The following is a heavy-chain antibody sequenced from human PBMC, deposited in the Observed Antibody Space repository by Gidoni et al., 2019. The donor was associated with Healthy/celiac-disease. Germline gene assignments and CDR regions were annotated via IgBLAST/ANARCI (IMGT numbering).Heavy chain of an antibody. Sequence: EVQLLESGGGLVQPGGSLRLSCAASGLTVSSYAMSWVRQAPGKGLEWVSAISGSGGSTYYADSVKGRFTISRDNSKNTLYLQMNSLRAEDTAVYYCAKDGDGYPDAFDIWGQGTMVTVSS. CDR3: AKDGDGYPDAFDI. D-gene: IGHD5-12*01. J-gene: IGHJ3*02. CDR2: ISGSGGST. CDR1: GLTVSSYA. V-gene: IGHV3-23*01.